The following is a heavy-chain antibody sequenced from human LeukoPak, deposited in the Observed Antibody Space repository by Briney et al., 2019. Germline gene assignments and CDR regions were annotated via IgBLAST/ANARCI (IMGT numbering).Heavy chain of an antibody. CDR1: GFTFSSYS. CDR3: ARDLRRDYDGGSDY. CDR2: ISSSSSYI. V-gene: IGHV3-21*01. Sequence: PGGSLRLSCAASGFTFSSYSMNWVRQAPGKGLEWVSSISSSSSYIYYADSVKGRFTISRDNAKNTLYLQMNSLRAEDTAVYYCARDLRRDYDGGSDYWGQGTLVTVSS. D-gene: IGHD3-16*01. J-gene: IGHJ4*02.